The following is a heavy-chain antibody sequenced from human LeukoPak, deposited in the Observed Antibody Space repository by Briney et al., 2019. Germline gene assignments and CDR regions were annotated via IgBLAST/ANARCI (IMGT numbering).Heavy chain of an antibody. CDR1: GFTSSSSA. V-gene: IGHV3-23*01. CDR3: AKAGSIRFDY. CDR2: ISGSGSNT. Sequence: GGSLRLSCAASGFTSSSSAMSWVRQAPWKGLEWVSGISGSGSNTYYADSVKGRFTISRDNSKNTLYLQINTLRAEDTAVYYCAKAGSIRFDYWGQGTLSPSPQ. J-gene: IGHJ4*02. D-gene: IGHD1-26*01.